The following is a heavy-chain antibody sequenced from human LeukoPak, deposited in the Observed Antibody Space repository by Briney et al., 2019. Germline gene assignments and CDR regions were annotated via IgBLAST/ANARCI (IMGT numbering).Heavy chain of an antibody. D-gene: IGHD5-18*01. CDR3: AKDLSWNTADR. CDR1: GFTYTDYW. J-gene: IGHJ5*02. Sequence: PGGSLRLSCVGSGFTYTDYWMHWFRQATGKGPVWVSRINPDGTIIDYADSVKGRFSISRDNAKNLLYLQMNGQGADDTAVYYCAKDLSWNTADRWGQGILVTVSS. V-gene: IGHV3-74*01. CDR2: INPDGTII.